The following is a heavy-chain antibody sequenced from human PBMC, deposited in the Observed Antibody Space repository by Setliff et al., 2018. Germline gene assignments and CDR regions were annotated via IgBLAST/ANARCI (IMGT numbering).Heavy chain of an antibody. CDR3: ARVYPPANPFDS. J-gene: IGHJ4*02. V-gene: IGHV4-34*01. CDR2: INHSGST. CDR1: GGSFSGYY. Sequence: SETLSLTCAVYGGSFSGYYWSWIRQPPGKGLEWIGEINHSGSTNYNPSLKSRVTISVDTSKNQFSLKLSSVTAADSAVYYCARVYPPANPFDSWGQGTLVTVSS. D-gene: IGHD2-2*02.